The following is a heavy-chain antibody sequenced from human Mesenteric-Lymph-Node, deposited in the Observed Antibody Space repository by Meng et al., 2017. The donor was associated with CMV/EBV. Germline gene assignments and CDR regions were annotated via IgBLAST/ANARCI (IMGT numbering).Heavy chain of an antibody. Sequence: CNFSGFSLSTSGVGVVWIRQPPGKALEWLALIYWDDDERYRPSLRSRLTISKDTLKNQVVLTMTNMEPEDTATYYCARSSGSSDRFDPWGQGSLVTVSS. J-gene: IGHJ5*02. CDR3: ARSSGSSDRFDP. D-gene: IGHD2-21*02. CDR2: IYWDDDE. V-gene: IGHV2-5*02. CDR1: GFSLSTSGVG.